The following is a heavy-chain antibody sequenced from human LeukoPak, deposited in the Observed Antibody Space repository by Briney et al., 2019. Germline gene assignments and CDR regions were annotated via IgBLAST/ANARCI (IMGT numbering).Heavy chain of an antibody. D-gene: IGHD6-19*01. V-gene: IGHV1-2*02. Sequence: ASVKVSCKASGYTFNGYYIHWVRQAPGQGPEWMGWLDPKSGDTKYAQRFQGRVTMTWDTSISTAYMDLARLRSDDTAVYYCAVGLDIAMPGKVPTGWGQGTLVTVSS. CDR2: LDPKSGDT. CDR3: AVGLDIAMPGKVPTG. J-gene: IGHJ4*02. CDR1: GYTFNGYY.